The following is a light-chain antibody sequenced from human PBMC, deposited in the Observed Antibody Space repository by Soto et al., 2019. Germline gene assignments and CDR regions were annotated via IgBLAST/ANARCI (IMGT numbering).Light chain of an antibody. CDR3: QQYGSSPCT. CDR1: QSVSSSY. V-gene: IGKV3-20*01. CDR2: GAS. Sequence: EVVVTQSPGTLSLSPGERATLSCRASQSVSSSYLAWYQQKPGQAPRLLIYGASSRATGIPDRFSGSGSGTDFTLTISRLEPEDFGVYYCQQYGSSPCTFGQGTKVDIK. J-gene: IGKJ1*01.